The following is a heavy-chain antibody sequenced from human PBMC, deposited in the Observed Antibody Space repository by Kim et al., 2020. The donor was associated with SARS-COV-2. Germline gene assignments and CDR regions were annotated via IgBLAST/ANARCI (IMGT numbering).Heavy chain of an antibody. CDR3: AKGQFRPPYYFDY. CDR1: GFTFGDYG. V-gene: IGHV3-23*01. CDR2: IPGSAAST. Sequence: GGSLRLSCVVSGFTFGDYGMSWVRQAPGKGLQWVSSIPGSAASTFYADSVKGRFTISRDNSKNTLYLQIDSLRAEDTAIYFCAKGQFRPPYYFDYWGRGTLVTVSS. J-gene: IGHJ4*02. D-gene: IGHD4-4*01.